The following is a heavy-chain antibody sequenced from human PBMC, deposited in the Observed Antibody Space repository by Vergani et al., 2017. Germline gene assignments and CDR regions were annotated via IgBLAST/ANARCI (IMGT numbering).Heavy chain of an antibody. CDR2: ISWNSGSI. J-gene: IGHJ6*02. D-gene: IGHD3-3*01. Sequence: VQLVESGGGVVQPGRSLRLSCAASGFTFSSYGMHWVRQAPGKGLEWVSGISWNSGSIGYADSVKGRFTISRDNAKNSLYLQMNSLRAEDTALYYCAKDHGRYDFWSGYLDYYGMDVWGQGTTVTVSS. V-gene: IGHV3-9*01. CDR1: GFTFSSYG. CDR3: AKDHGRYDFWSGYLDYYGMDV.